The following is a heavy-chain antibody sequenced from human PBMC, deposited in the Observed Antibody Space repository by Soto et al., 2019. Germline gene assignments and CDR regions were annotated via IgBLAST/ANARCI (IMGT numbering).Heavy chain of an antibody. J-gene: IGHJ4*02. CDR3: TKVGGLYDFWSGPLHFDL. CDR2: ISWNSDSI. CDR1: GFIFDDFA. V-gene: IGHV3-9*01. D-gene: IGHD3-3*01. Sequence: EAQLVESGGGLVQPGRSLRLSCAGSGFIFDDFAIHWVRQAPGKGLEWVSGISWNSDSIGYADSVKGRFTISRDNAKNALYLKMNSLSVEDTALYYCTKVGGLYDFWSGPLHFDLWGQGTLVTVSS.